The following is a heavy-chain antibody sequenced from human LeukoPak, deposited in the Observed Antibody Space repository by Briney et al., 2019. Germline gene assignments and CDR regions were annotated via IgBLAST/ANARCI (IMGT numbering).Heavy chain of an antibody. CDR3: AVIPGYNWNDGLRDY. J-gene: IGHJ4*02. V-gene: IGHV1-18*01. CDR2: ISAYNGNT. Sequence: GASVKVSCKASGGTFSSYAISWVRQAPGQGLEWMGWISAYNGNTNYAQKLQGRVTMTTDTSTRTIYMELRSLTSDDTAVYYCAVIPGYNWNDGLRDYWGQGTLVTVSS. D-gene: IGHD1-1*01. CDR1: GGTFSSYA.